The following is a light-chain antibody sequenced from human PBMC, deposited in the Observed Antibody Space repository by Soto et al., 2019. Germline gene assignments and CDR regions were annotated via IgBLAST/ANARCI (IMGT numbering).Light chain of an antibody. CDR3: QSYDTGLRGMI. V-gene: IGLV1-40*01. Sequence: QSVLTQPPSVSGAPGQRVTISCTGTSSNSGADYNVHWYRQLPGTAPKLLIYGNNHRPSGVPDRFSGSKSGPSASLAITGLQTEDEADYYCQSYDTGLRGMIFGGGTKVTVL. J-gene: IGLJ2*01. CDR1: SSNSGADYN. CDR2: GNN.